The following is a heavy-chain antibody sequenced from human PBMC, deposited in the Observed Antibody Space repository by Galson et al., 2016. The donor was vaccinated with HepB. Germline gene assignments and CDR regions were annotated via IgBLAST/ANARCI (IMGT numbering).Heavy chain of an antibody. V-gene: IGHV3-11*01. CDR3: ARDYILWGFDY. D-gene: IGHD2-21*01. Sequence: SLRLSCAASGFTFSDYYMHWIRQAPGKGLEWVSYISSSGSTIYYADSVKGQFTISRDNAKNSVYLQMNSLRAEDTAVYYCARDYILWGFDYWGQGTLVTVSS. CDR1: GFTFSDYY. J-gene: IGHJ4*02. CDR2: ISSSGSTI.